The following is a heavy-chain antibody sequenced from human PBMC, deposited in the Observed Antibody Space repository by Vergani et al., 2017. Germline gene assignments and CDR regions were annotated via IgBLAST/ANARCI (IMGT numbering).Heavy chain of an antibody. Sequence: EVRLLESGGGLVQPGGPLGSPWEPLGSPLIITPMGWVGQAPGKGLGWVSTITYNGGRTYYADSVTGRFTISRDNSKNTLFLQLKTLRAEDTGVYYCAKDYNIMGALHYWGQGTLVAVSS. CDR1: GSPLIITP. V-gene: IGHV3-23*01. CDR3: AKDYNIMGALHY. J-gene: IGHJ4*02. D-gene: IGHD5-12*01. CDR2: ITYNGGRT.